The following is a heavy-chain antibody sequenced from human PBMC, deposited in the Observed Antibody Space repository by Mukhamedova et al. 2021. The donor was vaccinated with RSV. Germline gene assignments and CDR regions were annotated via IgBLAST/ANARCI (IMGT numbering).Heavy chain of an antibody. D-gene: IGHD6-19*01. V-gene: IGHV3-74*01. CDR3: SRETSDSCWYDDS. Sequence: GEGLMWVSRINGDGTSTNYADSVKGRFTVSRDKAKNTLYLQMNSLRAEDTAVYYCSRETSDSCWYDDSWGHGTLVIFSS. J-gene: IGHJ5*01. CDR2: INGDGTST.